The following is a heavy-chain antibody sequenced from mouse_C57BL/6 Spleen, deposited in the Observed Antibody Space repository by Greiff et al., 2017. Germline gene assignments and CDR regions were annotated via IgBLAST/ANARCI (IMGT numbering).Heavy chain of an antibody. CDR1: GYTFTDYY. CDR3: ARSGYDYDGTWFAD. V-gene: IGHV1-26*01. Sequence: EVKLVESGPELVKPGASVKISCKASGYTFTDYYMNWVKQSHGKSLEWIGDINPNNGGTSYNQKFKGKATLTVDKSSSTAYMELRSLTSEDSAVYYCARSGYDYDGTWFADWGQGTLVTVSA. J-gene: IGHJ3*01. D-gene: IGHD2-4*01. CDR2: INPNNGGT.